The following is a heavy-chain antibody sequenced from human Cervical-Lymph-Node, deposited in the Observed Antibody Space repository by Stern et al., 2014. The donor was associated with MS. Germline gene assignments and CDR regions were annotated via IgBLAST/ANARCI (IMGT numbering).Heavy chain of an antibody. CDR3: ASAYSSSHYYFDY. CDR1: GFSFSRYA. V-gene: IGHV3-33*01. D-gene: IGHD6-13*01. Sequence: VQLGESGGGVVQPGRSLRLSCEASGFSFSRYAMHWVRQAPGKGLAWVALIWYDGSNPYYADSVTGRFTISRDNFKNTLYLQMNSLRAEDTAVYYCASAYSSSHYYFDYWGQGTLVTVSS. J-gene: IGHJ4*02. CDR2: IWYDGSNP.